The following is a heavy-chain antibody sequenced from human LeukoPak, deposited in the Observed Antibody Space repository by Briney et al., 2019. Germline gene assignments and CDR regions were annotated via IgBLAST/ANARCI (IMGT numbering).Heavy chain of an antibody. D-gene: IGHD1-26*01. V-gene: IGHV1-2*02. CDR3: ARPPSGSYYWFDY. Sequence: ASVKVSCKASGYTFTGYYMHWVRQAPGQGLEWMGWINPNSGGTNYAQKFQGRVTMTRDMSTSTVYMELSSLRSEDTAVYYCARPPSGSYYWFDYWGQGTLVTVSS. CDR1: GYTFTGYY. CDR2: INPNSGGT. J-gene: IGHJ4*02.